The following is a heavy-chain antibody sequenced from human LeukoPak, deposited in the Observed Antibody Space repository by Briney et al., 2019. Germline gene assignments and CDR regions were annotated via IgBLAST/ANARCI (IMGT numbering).Heavy chain of an antibody. Sequence: PGGSLRLSCAASGFTFSTYGMHWVRHAPGKGLEWVAFIPYDGSNKYYADSVKGRFTISRENSKNTLYMQMNSLRAEDTAVYYCAKDNYDYGDYDGGDYWGQGTLVTVSS. V-gene: IGHV3-30*02. D-gene: IGHD4-17*01. J-gene: IGHJ4*02. CDR1: GFTFSTYG. CDR2: IPYDGSNK. CDR3: AKDNYDYGDYDGGDY.